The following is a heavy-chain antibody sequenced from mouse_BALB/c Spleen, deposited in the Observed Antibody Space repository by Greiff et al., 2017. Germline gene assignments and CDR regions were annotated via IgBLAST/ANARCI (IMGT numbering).Heavy chain of an antibody. J-gene: IGHJ2*01. CDR2: INPYNDGT. D-gene: IGHD1-1*01. Sequence: VQLKESGPELVKPGASVKMSCKASGYTFTSYVMHWVKQKPGQGLEWIGYINPYNDGTKYNEKFKGKATLTSDKSSSTAYMQLSSLTSEDSAVYYCSYYYGSSYGFLDYWGQGTTLTVSS. CDR1: GYTFTSYV. CDR3: SYYYGSSYGFLDY. V-gene: IGHV1-14*01.